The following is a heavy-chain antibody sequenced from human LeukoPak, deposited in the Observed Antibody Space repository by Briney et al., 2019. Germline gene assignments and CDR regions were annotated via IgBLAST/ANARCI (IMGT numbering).Heavy chain of an antibody. D-gene: IGHD5-18*01. J-gene: IGHJ4*02. CDR2: FDPEDGET. CDR3: ARGYVDTAMEYYFDY. V-gene: IGHV1-24*01. Sequence: ASVKVSCKVSGYTLTELSMHWVRQAPGKGLEWMGGFDPEDGETIYAQKFQGRVTMTEDTSTDTAYMELRSLRSDDTAVYYCARGYVDTAMEYYFDYWGQGTLVTVSS. CDR1: GYTLTELS.